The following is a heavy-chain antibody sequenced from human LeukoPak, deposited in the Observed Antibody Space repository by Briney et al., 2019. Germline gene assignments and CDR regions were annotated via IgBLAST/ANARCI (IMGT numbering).Heavy chain of an antibody. CDR3: ARLRGYSYGNFDY. J-gene: IGHJ4*02. D-gene: IGHD5-18*01. Sequence: SETLSLTCTVSGGSISSSSYYWGWIRQPPGKGLEWIGSIYYSGSTYYNPSLKSRVTISVDTSKNQFSLKLSSVTAADTAVYYCARLRGYSYGNFDYWGQGTLVTVSS. CDR1: GGSISSSSYY. V-gene: IGHV4-39*07. CDR2: IYYSGST.